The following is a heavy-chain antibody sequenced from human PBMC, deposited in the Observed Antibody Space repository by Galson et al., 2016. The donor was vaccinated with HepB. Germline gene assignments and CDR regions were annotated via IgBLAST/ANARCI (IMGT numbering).Heavy chain of an antibody. V-gene: IGHV3-15*01. CDR2: INSKTDGETT. Sequence: SLRLSCAISGLTITHAWVSWVRQAPGKGLEWVGRINSKTDGETTDYAAPVKGRFTISRDDSKNTLYLQMNSLKTEDTAVYYCATRAGGWFHWAYWGQGTLVTVSS. D-gene: IGHD6-19*01. CDR3: ATRAGGWFHWAY. J-gene: IGHJ4*02. CDR1: GLTITHAW.